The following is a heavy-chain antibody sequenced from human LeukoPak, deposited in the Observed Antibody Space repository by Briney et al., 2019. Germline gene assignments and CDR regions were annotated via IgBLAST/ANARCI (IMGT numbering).Heavy chain of an antibody. CDR3: ARGTRLGYFDWLAFDY. D-gene: IGHD3-9*01. J-gene: IGHJ4*02. CDR2: INAGNGNT. Sequence: GASVKVSCKASGYTFTSYAMHWVRQAPGQRPEWMGWINAGNGNTKYSQKFQGRVTITRDTSASTAYMELSSLRSEDTAVYYCARGTRLGYFDWLAFDYWGQGTLVTVSS. CDR1: GYTFTSYA. V-gene: IGHV1-3*01.